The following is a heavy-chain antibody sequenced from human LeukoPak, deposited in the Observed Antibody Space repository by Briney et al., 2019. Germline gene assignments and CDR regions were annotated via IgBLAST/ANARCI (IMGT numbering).Heavy chain of an antibody. CDR3: AREHHYYGSGSYYILDY. CDR2: INTNTGNP. J-gene: IGHJ4*02. Sequence: ASVKVSCKASGYTFTSYGISWVRQAPGQGLEWMGWINTNTGNPTYAQGFTGRFVFSLDTSVSTAYLQISSLKAEDTAVYYCAREHHYYGSGSYYILDYWGQGTLVTVSS. CDR1: GYTFTSYG. V-gene: IGHV7-4-1*02. D-gene: IGHD3-10*01.